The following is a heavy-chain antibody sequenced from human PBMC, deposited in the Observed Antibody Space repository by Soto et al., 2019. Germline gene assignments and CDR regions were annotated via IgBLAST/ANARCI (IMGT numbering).Heavy chain of an antibody. D-gene: IGHD5-18*01. J-gene: IGHJ6*02. CDR3: ARYSYGYYGMDV. CDR1: GGSISGSSYY. V-gene: IGHV4-39*01. Sequence: PSETLSLTCTVSGGSISGSSYYWGWIRQPPGKGLEWIGSIYYSGSTYYNPSLKSRVTISVDTSKNQFSLKLSSVTAADTAVYNCARYSYGYYGMDVWGQGTTVTVSS. CDR2: IYYSGST.